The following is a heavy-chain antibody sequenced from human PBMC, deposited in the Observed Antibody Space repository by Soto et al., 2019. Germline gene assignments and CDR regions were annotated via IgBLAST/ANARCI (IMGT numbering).Heavy chain of an antibody. J-gene: IGHJ6*02. D-gene: IGHD3-22*01. CDR2: ISGSGGST. Sequence: GGSLRLFCAASGFTFSSYAMSWVRQAPGKGLEWVSAISGSGGSTYYADSVKGRFTISRDNSKNTLYLQMNSLRAEDTAVYYCAKDLLRASEVVMPNYYYYYGMDVWGQGTTVTVSS. V-gene: IGHV3-23*01. CDR3: AKDLLRASEVVMPNYYYYYGMDV. CDR1: GFTFSSYA.